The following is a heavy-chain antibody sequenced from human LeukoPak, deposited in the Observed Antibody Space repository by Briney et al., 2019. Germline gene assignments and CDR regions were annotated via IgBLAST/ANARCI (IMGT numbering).Heavy chain of an antibody. D-gene: IGHD6-13*01. V-gene: IGHV3-23*01. CDR3: ARVIRAAPGKGYFDY. CDR2: ISGSGGST. J-gene: IGHJ4*02. CDR1: GFTFSSYA. Sequence: TGGSLRLSCAASGFTFSSYAMSWVRQAPGKGLEWVSAISGSGGSTYYADSVKGRFTISRDNSKNTLYLQMNSLRAEDTAIYYCARVIRAAPGKGYFDYWGQGTLVTVSS.